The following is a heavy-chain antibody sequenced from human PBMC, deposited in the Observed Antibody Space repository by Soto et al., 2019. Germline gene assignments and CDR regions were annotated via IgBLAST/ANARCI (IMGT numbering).Heavy chain of an antibody. CDR3: AKGPHTNVGWPYYFES. Sequence: GGSLRLSCVASGFSLANYPMNWVRQTPGKGLEWISYSSPRGDTIYYADPVEDRFTISRDNARNSLSLHMSSLRDEDSALYYCAKGPHTNVGWPYYFESWGQGVPVTV. J-gene: IGHJ4*02. D-gene: IGHD6-19*01. CDR2: SSPRGDTI. CDR1: GFSLANYP. V-gene: IGHV3-48*02.